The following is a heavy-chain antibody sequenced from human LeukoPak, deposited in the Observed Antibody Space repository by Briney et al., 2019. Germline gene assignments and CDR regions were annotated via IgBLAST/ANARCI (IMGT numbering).Heavy chain of an antibody. J-gene: IGHJ4*02. Sequence: SETLSLTCTVSGGSISSGDYYWSWIRQPPGKGLEWIGYIYYSGSTYYNPSLKSRVTISVDTSKNQFSLKLSSVTAADTAVYYCAGGTPYYDFWSGYLFDYWGQGTLVTVSS. CDR2: IYYSGST. CDR3: AGGTPYYDFWSGYLFDY. D-gene: IGHD3-3*01. CDR1: GGSISSGDYY. V-gene: IGHV4-30-4*01.